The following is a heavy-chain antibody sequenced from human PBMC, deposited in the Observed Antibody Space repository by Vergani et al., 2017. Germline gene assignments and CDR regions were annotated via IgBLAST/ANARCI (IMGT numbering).Heavy chain of an antibody. J-gene: IGHJ4*02. Sequence: AQLLQSQGAVVPPGGSLRLSRVASGLTFSSHALRWVRQGEGQGLVWVSSIKNTGDSTHYADSVKGRFTISRDNSKTTLYLQMNSLRVEDTAVYYCGRGSDNYNWCQGTLVTVSS. D-gene: IGHD5-24*01. V-gene: IGHV3-23*01. CDR2: IKNTGDST. CDR3: GRGSDNYN. CDR1: GLTFSSHA.